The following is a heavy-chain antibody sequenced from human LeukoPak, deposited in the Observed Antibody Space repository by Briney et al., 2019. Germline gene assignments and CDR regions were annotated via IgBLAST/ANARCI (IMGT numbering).Heavy chain of an antibody. J-gene: IGHJ4*02. CDR3: ATKIGFYGSGSYYPPDY. CDR1: GYTLTELS. Sequence: ASVKVSCKVSGYTLTELSMHWVRQAPGKGLEWMGGFDPEDGETIYAQKFQGRVTVTEDTSTDTAYMELSSLRSEDTAVYYCATKIGFYGSGSYYPPDYWGQGTLVTVSS. CDR2: FDPEDGET. D-gene: IGHD3-10*01. V-gene: IGHV1-24*01.